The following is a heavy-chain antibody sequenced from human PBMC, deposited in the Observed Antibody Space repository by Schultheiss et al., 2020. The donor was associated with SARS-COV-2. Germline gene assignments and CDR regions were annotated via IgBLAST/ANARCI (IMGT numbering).Heavy chain of an antibody. CDR3: ARTTEQWRTNWYFDL. CDR2: IDWDDDK. V-gene: IGHV2-70*12. J-gene: IGHJ2*01. Sequence: SGPTLVKPTQTLTLTCTFSGFSLSTSGVGVGWIRQPPGKALEWLALIDWDDDKYYSTSLKTRLTITKDTSKSQVVLTMTNMDPVDTATYYCARTTEQWRTNWYFDLWGRGTLVTVSS. CDR1: GFSLSTSGVG. D-gene: IGHD6-19*01.